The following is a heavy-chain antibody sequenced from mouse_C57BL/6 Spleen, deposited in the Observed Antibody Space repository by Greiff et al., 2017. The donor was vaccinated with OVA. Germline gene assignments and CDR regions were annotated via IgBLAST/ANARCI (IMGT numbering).Heavy chain of an antibody. J-gene: IGHJ4*01. CDR1: GYTFTSYW. CDR2: IYPSDSET. Sequence: QVQLQQPGAELVRPGSSVKLSCKASGYTFTSYWMDWVKQRPGQGLEWIGNIYPSDSETHYNQKFKDKATLTVDKSSSTAYMQLSSLTSEDSAVYYCARFYYDYGAMDYWGQGTSVTVSS. V-gene: IGHV1-61*01. CDR3: ARFYYDYGAMDY. D-gene: IGHD2-4*01.